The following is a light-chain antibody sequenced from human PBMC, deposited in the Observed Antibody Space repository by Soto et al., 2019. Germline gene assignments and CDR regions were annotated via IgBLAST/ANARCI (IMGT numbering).Light chain of an antibody. V-gene: IGKV1-27*01. CDR3: QKYNSAP. CDR2: AAS. J-gene: IGKJ4*01. Sequence: DIQMTQSPSSLSASVGDRVTITCRASQGISNYLAWYQQKPGKVPKLLIYAASTLQSGVPSRFSGSGSGTDFTLTSSSLQPEDVATYYCQKYNSAPFGGGNKVEIK. CDR1: QGISNY.